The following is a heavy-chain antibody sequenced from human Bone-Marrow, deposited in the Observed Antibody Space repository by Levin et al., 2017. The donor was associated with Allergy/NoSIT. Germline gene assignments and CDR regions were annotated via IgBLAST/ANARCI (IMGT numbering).Heavy chain of an antibody. J-gene: IGHJ4*02. D-gene: IGHD3-3*01. CDR2: ISNSWST. CDR1: GGSIRSGDDY. V-gene: IGHV4-30-4*01. CDR3: ARTGGTLLEWPAYDY. Sequence: SETLSLTCSVSGGSIRSGDDYWSWIRQPPGEGLEWIGYISNSWSTYYNPSLKSRLTISVDTSKNQISLKLRSVTAADTAVYYCARTGGTLLEWPAYDYWGQGALVTVSS.